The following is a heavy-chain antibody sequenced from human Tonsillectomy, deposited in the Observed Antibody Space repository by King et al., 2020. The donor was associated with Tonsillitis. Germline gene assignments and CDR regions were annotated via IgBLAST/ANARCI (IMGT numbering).Heavy chain of an antibody. CDR2: LYWDDDK. Sequence: ITLQESGPALVKPTETLTLTCTFSGFSLTANGVGVGWIRQPPGKALEWLALLYWDDDKLYSPSLKTRLTVTKDTSKNQVVLTMTNMDPVDTATYYCAHRLPVRADAFDVWGQGTTVIVSS. J-gene: IGHJ3*01. V-gene: IGHV2-5*02. CDR1: GFSLTANGVG. CDR3: AHRLPVRADAFDV.